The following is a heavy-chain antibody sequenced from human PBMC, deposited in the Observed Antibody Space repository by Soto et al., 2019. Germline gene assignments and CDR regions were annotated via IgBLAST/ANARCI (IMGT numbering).Heavy chain of an antibody. CDR3: ARHSSSWHATSLYFHY. Sequence: SETLSLTCTVSGGSISSYYWSWIRQPPGKGLEWIGYIYYSGSTNYNPSLKSRVTISVDTSKNQFSLKLSSVTAADTAVYYCARHSSSWHATSLYFHYWGQATLVTVSS. CDR1: GGSISSYY. CDR2: IYYSGST. D-gene: IGHD6-13*01. J-gene: IGHJ4*02. V-gene: IGHV4-59*01.